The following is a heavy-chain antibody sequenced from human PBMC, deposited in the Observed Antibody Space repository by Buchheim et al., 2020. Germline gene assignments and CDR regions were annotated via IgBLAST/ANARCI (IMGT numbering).Heavy chain of an antibody. V-gene: IGHV3-23*04. CDR1: GFTFSSYA. CDR2: IRGGVGRQ. CDR3: AKATIFGVVNYGMDV. D-gene: IGHD3-3*01. J-gene: IGHJ6*02. Sequence: EVQLVESGGGLVQPGRSLRLSCAASGFTFSSYAMSWVRQAPGKGLEWVSGIRGGVGRQYYADSVKGRFTISRDNSKNTLYLQMNSLRAEDTAVYYCAKATIFGVVNYGMDVWGQGTT.